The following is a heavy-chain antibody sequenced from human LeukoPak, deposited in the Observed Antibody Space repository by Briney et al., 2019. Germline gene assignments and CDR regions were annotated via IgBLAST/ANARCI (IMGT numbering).Heavy chain of an antibody. CDR2: ISSTSSYI. V-gene: IGHV3-21*01. CDR1: GFTFSSYS. J-gene: IGHJ5*02. Sequence: TGGSLRLSCAASGFTFSSYSMSWVRQAPGKGLEWVSSISSTSSYIYYADSVKRRFTISRDNAKNSLYLQRNSLRPEDTAVYYCARGFYSINGFDPWGQGTLVTVS. D-gene: IGHD6-13*01. CDR3: ARGFYSINGFDP.